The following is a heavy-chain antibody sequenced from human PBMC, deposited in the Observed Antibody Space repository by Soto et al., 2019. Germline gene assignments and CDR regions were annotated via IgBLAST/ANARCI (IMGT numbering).Heavy chain of an antibody. CDR3: ARGGTSDS. J-gene: IGHJ4*02. Sequence: EVQLLESGGGLVQPGGSLRLSCAASGFTFSNYAMRWVRQAPGKGLEGVSSIGSSGGSTYYADSVKGRFTISRDNSKNTLYLQMNSLGAEDTAVYYCARGGTSDSWGKEPLVTVS. V-gene: IGHV3-23*01. CDR1: GFTFSNYA. D-gene: IGHD1-7*01. CDR2: IGSSGGST.